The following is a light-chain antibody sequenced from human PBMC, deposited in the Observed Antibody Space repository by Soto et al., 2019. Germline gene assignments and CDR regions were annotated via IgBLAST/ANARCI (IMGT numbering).Light chain of an antibody. CDR2: EVS. CDR1: SSDVGSYNL. Sequence: QSVLTQPASVSGSPGQSITISCTGTSSDVGSYNLVSWYQQHPGKAPKPMIYEVSKRPPGASNRFSGSKSGNTASLTISGLQAEDEADYYCCSYAGSSTWVFGGGTKLTVL. V-gene: IGLV2-23*02. CDR3: CSYAGSSTWV. J-gene: IGLJ3*02.